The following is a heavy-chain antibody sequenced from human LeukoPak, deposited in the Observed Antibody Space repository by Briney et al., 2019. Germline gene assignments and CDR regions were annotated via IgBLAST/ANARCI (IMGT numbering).Heavy chain of an antibody. CDR3: ARGAGYSSGWYSIKYYFDY. CDR2: INHSGST. J-gene: IGHJ4*02. D-gene: IGHD6-19*01. CDR1: GGSFSGYS. Sequence: SETLSLTCAVYGGSFSGYSWSWIRQPPGKGLEWIGEINHSGSTNYNPSLKSRVTISVDTSKNQFSLKLSSVTAADTAVYYCARGAGYSSGWYSIKYYFDYWGQGTLVTVSS. V-gene: IGHV4-34*01.